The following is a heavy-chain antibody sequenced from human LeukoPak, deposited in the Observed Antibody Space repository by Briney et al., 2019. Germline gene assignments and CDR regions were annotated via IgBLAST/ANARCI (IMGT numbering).Heavy chain of an antibody. V-gene: IGHV1-18*01. CDR2: ISAYNGNT. CDR1: GYTFTSYG. J-gene: IGHJ4*02. D-gene: IGHD3-10*01. Sequence: ASVKVSCKASGYTFTSYGISWVRQAPGQGPEWMGWISAYNGNTNYAQKLQGRVTMTTDTSTSTAYMELRSLRSGDTAVYYCARDGGRYGSGSYSDYWGQGTLVTVSS. CDR3: ARDGGRYGSGSYSDY.